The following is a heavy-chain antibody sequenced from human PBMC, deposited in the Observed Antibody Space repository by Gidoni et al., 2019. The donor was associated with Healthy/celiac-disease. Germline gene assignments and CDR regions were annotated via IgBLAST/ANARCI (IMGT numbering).Heavy chain of an antibody. Sequence: QVQRVESGGGVVQPGRSLRLSCAASGFTFSTHGMHWVRQAPGKGLEWVAVIWYDGSNKYYADSVKGRFTISRDNSKNTLYLQMNSLRAEDTAVYYCARDSSAEYFQHWGQGTLVTVSS. CDR3: ARDSSAEYFQH. J-gene: IGHJ1*01. V-gene: IGHV3-33*01. CDR2: IWYDGSNK. CDR1: GFTFSTHG.